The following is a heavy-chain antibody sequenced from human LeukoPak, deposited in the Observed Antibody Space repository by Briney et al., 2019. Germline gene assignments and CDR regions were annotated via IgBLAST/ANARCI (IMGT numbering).Heavy chain of an antibody. CDR2: INANSGDT. V-gene: IGHV1-18*01. Sequence: ASVKVSYKTSGYPFTNHGVSWVRQAPGQGLEWIGWINANSGDTNYAQRFQGRLTMTTDTSTTTAYMELRSLSSDDTAVYYCARDWPIVIADYWGQGTLVTVSS. CDR1: GYPFTNHG. CDR3: ARDWPIVIADY. D-gene: IGHD2/OR15-2a*01. J-gene: IGHJ4*02.